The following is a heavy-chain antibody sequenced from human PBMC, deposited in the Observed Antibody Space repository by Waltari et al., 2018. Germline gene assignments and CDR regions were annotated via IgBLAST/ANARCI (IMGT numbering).Heavy chain of an antibody. Sequence: QLQLQESGPGLVKPSETLSLTCTVSGGSISRSSYYWGWICQPPGKGLEWIGSIYYSGSTYYNPSLKSRVTISVDTSKNQFSLKLSSVTAADTAVYYCARDPTFIAARAHWGQGTLVTVSS. CDR1: GGSISRSSYY. J-gene: IGHJ4*02. CDR3: ARDPTFIAARAH. CDR2: IYYSGST. V-gene: IGHV4-39*07. D-gene: IGHD6-6*01.